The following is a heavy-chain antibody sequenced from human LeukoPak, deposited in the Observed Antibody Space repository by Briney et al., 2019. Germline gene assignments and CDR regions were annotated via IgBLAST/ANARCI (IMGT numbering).Heavy chain of an antibody. CDR2: IYYSGST. J-gene: IGHJ4*02. Sequence: SETLSLTCTVSGGSISSSSYYWGWIRQPPGKGLEWIGSIYYSGSTYYNPSLKSRVTISADTSKNQFSLKLSSVTAADTAVYYCARKYSSGWGYFDYWGQGTLVTVSS. CDR3: ARKYSSGWGYFDY. D-gene: IGHD6-19*01. V-gene: IGHV4-39*01. CDR1: GGSISSSSYY.